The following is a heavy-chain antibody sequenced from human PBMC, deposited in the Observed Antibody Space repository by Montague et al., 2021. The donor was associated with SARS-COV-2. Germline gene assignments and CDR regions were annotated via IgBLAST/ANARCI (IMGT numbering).Heavy chain of an antibody. CDR3: ARARRAAIVSFLPVGDYYYSAKSRSSAAARAAAVYGADDERYDFARLVRGTGSYYYYMDV. CDR1: GGSFSGYY. CDR2: INHSGST. J-gene: IGHJ6*03. D-gene: IGHD6-6*01. V-gene: IGHV4-34*01. Sequence: SETLSLTCAVYGGSFSGYYWSWIRQPPGKGLEWIGEINHSGSTNYNPSLKSRVTISVDMSKNQFSLKLSSVTAADTAVYYCARARRAAIVSFLPVGDYYYSAKSRSSAAARAAAVYGADDERYDFARLVRGTGSYYYYMDVWGKGTTVTVSS.